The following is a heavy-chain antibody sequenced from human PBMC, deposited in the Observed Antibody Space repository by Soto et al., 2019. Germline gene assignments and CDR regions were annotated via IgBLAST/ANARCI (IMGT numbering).Heavy chain of an antibody. J-gene: IGHJ4*02. V-gene: IGHV3-23*01. CDR1: GITISTSA. Sequence: GGSQRLSSAGSGITISTSATGRPSKGPRKRLAWTPGNRRRGGSIYYAGTAKGRLTLSQDNSKNTLFLQMTSLRDEDTALYYSAPSSGELFFVLDFWRQGTLVTVCS. CDR3: APSSGELFFVLDF. D-gene: IGHD3-10*01. CDR2: NRRRGGSI.